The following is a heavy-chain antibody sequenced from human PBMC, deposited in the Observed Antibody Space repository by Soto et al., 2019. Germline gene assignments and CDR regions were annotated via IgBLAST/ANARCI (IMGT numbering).Heavy chain of an antibody. CDR1: GGSFSGYY. CDR2: INHSGST. V-gene: IGHV4-34*01. CDR3: GRALVGSWGYGSDYPHRYYYYYYGMDV. D-gene: IGHD3-10*01. J-gene: IGHJ6*02. Sequence: SETLSLTCAVYGGSFSGYYWSWIRQPPGKGLEWIGEINHSGSTNYNPSLKSRVTITLDTSKNRFPLKLSSVTTPDTAAYYCGRALVGSWGYGSDYPHRYYYYYYGMDVWGQGTTVTVAS.